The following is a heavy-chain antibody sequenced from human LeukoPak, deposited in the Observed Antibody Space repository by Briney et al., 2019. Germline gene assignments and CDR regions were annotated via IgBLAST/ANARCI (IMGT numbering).Heavy chain of an antibody. D-gene: IGHD3-10*01. J-gene: IGHJ3*02. V-gene: IGHV1-2*02. Sequence: GASVKVSCKASGYTFIGYYLHWVRQAPGQGLECMGWINPNSGGTNYAQKFQGRVTMTRDTSISTAYMELSRLESDDTAVYYCASRFWRDCFGSGSFHGDFDIWGQGTMVTVSS. CDR1: GYTFIGYY. CDR2: INPNSGGT. CDR3: ASRFWRDCFGSGSFHGDFDI.